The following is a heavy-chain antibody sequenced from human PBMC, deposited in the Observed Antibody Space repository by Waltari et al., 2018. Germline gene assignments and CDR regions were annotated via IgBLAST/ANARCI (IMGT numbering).Heavy chain of an antibody. CDR1: GASITSHY. CDR2: IYYTGST. J-gene: IGHJ4*02. D-gene: IGHD2-15*01. Sequence: QVQLQESGPGLVKPSETLSLSCSVSGASITSHYWSWIRQPPGKGLEWIGYIYYTGSTNYNPSLKSRATFSMDTSQNHFSLRLTSVTAADTAMYYCARDRQASGGMFEYWGLGTLATVSS. CDR3: ARDRQASGGMFEY. V-gene: IGHV4-59*11.